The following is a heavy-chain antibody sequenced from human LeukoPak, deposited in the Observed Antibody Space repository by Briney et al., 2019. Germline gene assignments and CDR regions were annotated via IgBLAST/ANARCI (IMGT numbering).Heavy chain of an antibody. CDR2: TYYRSKYYY. Sequence: SQTLSLTCAISGDSVSSNIAAWNWFRQSPSRGLEWLGRTYYRSKYYYDYVVSVKSRIAINPDTSKDQFSLHLNSVTPEDTAIYYCARGKWEQLIFHFDYWGQGALVTVSS. J-gene: IGHJ4*02. CDR1: GDSVSSNIAA. D-gene: IGHD1/OR15-1a*01. V-gene: IGHV6-1*01. CDR3: ARGKWEQLIFHFDY.